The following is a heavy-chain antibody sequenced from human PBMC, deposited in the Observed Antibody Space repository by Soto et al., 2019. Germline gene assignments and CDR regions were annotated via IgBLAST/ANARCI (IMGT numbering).Heavy chain of an antibody. CDR3: ARGGDGYALTSNWFDP. CDR2: IIPILGIA. D-gene: IGHD5-12*01. Sequence: QVQLVQSGAEVKKPGSSVKVSCKASGGTFSSYTISWVRQAPGQGLEWMGRIIPILGIANYAQKFKGRVKITADKSTRRVYMELCGLRSEDTAVYYCARGGDGYALTSNWFDPWGQGTLVTVSS. V-gene: IGHV1-69*02. CDR1: GGTFSSYT. J-gene: IGHJ5*02.